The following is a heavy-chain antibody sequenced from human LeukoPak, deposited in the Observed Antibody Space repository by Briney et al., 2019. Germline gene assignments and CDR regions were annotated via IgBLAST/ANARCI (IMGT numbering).Heavy chain of an antibody. CDR1: GGSFSGYY. CDR2: INHSGST. J-gene: IGHJ4*02. Sequence: PSETLSLTCAVYGGSFSGYYWSWIRQPPGKGLEWIGEINHSGSTNYNPSLKSRVTISVDTSKNQFSLKLSSVTAVDTAVYYCARAHSGYDLHPRGDWGQGTLVTVSS. D-gene: IGHD5-12*01. CDR3: ARAHSGYDLHPRGD. V-gene: IGHV4-34*01.